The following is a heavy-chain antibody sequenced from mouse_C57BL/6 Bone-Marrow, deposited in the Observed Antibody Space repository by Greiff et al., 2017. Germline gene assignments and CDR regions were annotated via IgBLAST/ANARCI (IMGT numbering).Heavy chain of an antibody. Sequence: VQLQQSGPELVKPGASVKISCKASGYAFSSSWMNWVKQRPGKGLEWIGRIYPGDGDTNYNGKFKGKATLTADKSSSTAYMQRSSLTSEDSAVYFCAREYYGTDWYFDVWGTGTTVTVSS. V-gene: IGHV1-82*01. CDR1: GYAFSSSW. CDR3: AREYYGTDWYFDV. CDR2: IYPGDGDT. D-gene: IGHD1-1*01. J-gene: IGHJ1*03.